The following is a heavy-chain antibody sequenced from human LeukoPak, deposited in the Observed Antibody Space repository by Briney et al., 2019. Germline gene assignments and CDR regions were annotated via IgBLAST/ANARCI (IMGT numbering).Heavy chain of an antibody. Sequence: PGGSLRLSCAASGFTFSSYAMNWVRQALGKGLEWVSGTGSTGVSTFYADSVKGRFTVSRDNSKNTLSLQMNSLRAEDTAVYYCAKDPGVVPAHYFDYWGQGTLVTVSS. CDR2: TGSTGVST. D-gene: IGHD2-2*01. CDR3: AKDPGVVPAHYFDY. V-gene: IGHV3-23*01. J-gene: IGHJ4*02. CDR1: GFTFSSYA.